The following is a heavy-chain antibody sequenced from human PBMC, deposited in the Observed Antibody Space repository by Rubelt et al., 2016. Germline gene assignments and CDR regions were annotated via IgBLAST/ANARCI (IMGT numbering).Heavy chain of an antibody. CDR1: GYSFTGYY. J-gene: IGHJ4*02. Sequence: QVQLVQSGAEVRKPGASVKVSCKTSGYSFTGYYLHWVRQAPGQGLEWMGWINPNSGSTNYAQNFQGGVTMTRETSISTAYMELSRLRSDDTAVFYCAREDGDYWGQGTLVTVSS. V-gene: IGHV1-2*02. CDR3: AREDGDY. D-gene: IGHD5-24*01. CDR2: INPNSGST.